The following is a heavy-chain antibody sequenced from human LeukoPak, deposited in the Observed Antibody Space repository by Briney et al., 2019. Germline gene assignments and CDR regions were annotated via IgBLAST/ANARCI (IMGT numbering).Heavy chain of an antibody. CDR2: ISGSGGST. Sequence: GGSLRLSCAASGFTFSSYAMSWVRQAPGKGLEWVSAISGSGGSTYYADSVKGRFTISRDNSKNTLYLQMNSLRAEDTAVYYCAKAYDIVVVPAALGAFDIWGQGTMVTVSS. V-gene: IGHV3-23*01. J-gene: IGHJ3*02. CDR3: AKAYDIVVVPAALGAFDI. CDR1: GFTFSSYA. D-gene: IGHD2-2*01.